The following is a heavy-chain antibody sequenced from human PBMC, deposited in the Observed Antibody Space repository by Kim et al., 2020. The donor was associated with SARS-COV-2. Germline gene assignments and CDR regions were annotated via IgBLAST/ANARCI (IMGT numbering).Heavy chain of an antibody. J-gene: IGHJ4*02. CDR3: ARRGDNYDYGPDY. V-gene: IGHV5-10-1*01. D-gene: IGHD4-17*01. Sequence: SGPSFKGHVTHSADKSISTAYLQWSSLKASDTAMYYCARRGDNYDYGPDYWGQGTLVTVSS.